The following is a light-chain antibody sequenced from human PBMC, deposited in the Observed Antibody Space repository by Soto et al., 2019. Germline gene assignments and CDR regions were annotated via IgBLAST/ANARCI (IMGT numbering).Light chain of an antibody. CDR3: QQYDNWHPYT. J-gene: IGKJ2*01. CDR1: QDIQIN. CDR2: YAS. V-gene: IGKV3-15*01. Sequence: EIVMTQSPATLSVSPGERATLSCRASQDIQINLAWYQQKPGQDPRILIYYASSSAATITARFSGTSSETDFTLTIDSLQSEDFAVDYCQQYDNWHPYTFGQGTKVDIK.